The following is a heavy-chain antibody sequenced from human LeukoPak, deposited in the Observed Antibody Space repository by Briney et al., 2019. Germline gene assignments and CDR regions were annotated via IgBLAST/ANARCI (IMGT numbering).Heavy chain of an antibody. CDR3: AREMATTLLDY. J-gene: IGHJ4*02. CDR1: GGTFSSYY. Sequence: ASVKVSCKASGGTFSSYYMHWLRQAPGQGLEWMGIINPSGGSTSYAQKFQGRVTMTRDTSTSTVYMELSSLRSEDTAVYYCAREMATTLLDYWGQGTLVTVSS. D-gene: IGHD5-24*01. CDR2: INPSGGST. V-gene: IGHV1-46*01.